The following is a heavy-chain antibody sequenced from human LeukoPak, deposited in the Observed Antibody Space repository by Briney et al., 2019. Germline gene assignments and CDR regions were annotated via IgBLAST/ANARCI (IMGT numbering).Heavy chain of an antibody. CDR1: GFTFSSYA. CDR2: ISGSGGST. D-gene: IGHD5-12*01. CDR3: RYSGYDLLYFDY. V-gene: IGHV3-23*01. J-gene: IGHJ4*02. Sequence: GGSLRLSCAASGFTFSSYAMSWVRQAPGKGLEWVSAISGSGGSTYYADSVKGRFTISRDNSKNTLYLQMNSLRAEDTAVYYCRYSGYDLLYFDYWGQGTLVTVSS.